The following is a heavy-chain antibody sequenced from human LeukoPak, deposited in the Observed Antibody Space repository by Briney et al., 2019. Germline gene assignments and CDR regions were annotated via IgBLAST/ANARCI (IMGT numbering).Heavy chain of an antibody. Sequence: GGSLRLSCAASGFTFSDYYMNWIRQAPGKGLEWVSYISSSASTIYYADSVKGRFTISRDNAKNSLYLQMNSLRAEDTAVYYCASAYVPRGFDAFDIWGQGTMVTVSS. D-gene: IGHD2-2*01. CDR3: ASAYVPRGFDAFDI. V-gene: IGHV3-11*01. CDR2: ISSSASTI. CDR1: GFTFSDYY. J-gene: IGHJ3*02.